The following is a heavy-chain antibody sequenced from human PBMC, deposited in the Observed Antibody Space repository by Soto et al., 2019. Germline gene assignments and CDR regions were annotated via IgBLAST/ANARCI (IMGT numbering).Heavy chain of an antibody. CDR1: GGSVSSSTYH. D-gene: IGHD3-22*01. V-gene: IGHV4-39*01. CDR2: VYYSGRT. Sequence: RTCNVSGGSVSSSTYHWGYIRQPPGKGLEWIGSVYYSGRTISNPSLKSRITMSVDMSKNQFSLKLSSVTAADTAVYYCARAQYYYDRSGYLTGAHWFDPWGQGTLVTVSS. J-gene: IGHJ5*02. CDR3: ARAQYYYDRSGYLTGAHWFDP.